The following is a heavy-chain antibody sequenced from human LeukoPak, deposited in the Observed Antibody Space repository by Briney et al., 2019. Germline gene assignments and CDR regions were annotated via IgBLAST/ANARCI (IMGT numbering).Heavy chain of an antibody. J-gene: IGHJ3*02. D-gene: IGHD3-22*01. CDR1: GFTFSSYW. CDR2: IKQDGSEK. CDR3: ARDRVIVVGSAFDI. Sequence: GGSLRLSCAASGFTFSSYWMSWVRQAPGKGLEWVANIKQDGSEKYYVDSVKGRFTISRDNAKNSLYLQMSSLRAEDTAVYYCARDRVIVVGSAFDIWGQGTMVTVSS. V-gene: IGHV3-7*01.